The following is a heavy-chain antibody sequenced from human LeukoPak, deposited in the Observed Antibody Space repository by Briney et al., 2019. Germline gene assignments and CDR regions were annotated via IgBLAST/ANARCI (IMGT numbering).Heavy chain of an antibody. CDR3: ARVKGGIAAAGNYFDY. CDR2: VSYDGGSK. Sequence: QPGGSLRLSCAASGFAFSSYAMHWVRQGPGKGLEWVALVSYDGGSKYYADSVKGRITISRDNSKNTLHLQMNSLRTEDTAVYYRARVKGGIAAAGNYFDYWGQGTLVTVSS. D-gene: IGHD6-13*01. CDR1: GFAFSSYA. J-gene: IGHJ4*02. V-gene: IGHV3-30-3*01.